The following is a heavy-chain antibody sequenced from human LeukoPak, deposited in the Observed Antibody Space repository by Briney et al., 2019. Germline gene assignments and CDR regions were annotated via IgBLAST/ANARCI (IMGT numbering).Heavy chain of an antibody. J-gene: IGHJ5*02. CDR2: IIPIFGTA. V-gene: IGHV1-69*13. CDR1: GGTFSSYA. D-gene: IGHD1-7*01. Sequence: SVKVSCKASGGTFSSYAISWVRQAPGQGLEWMGGIIPIFGTANYAQKFQGRVTITADESTSTAYMELSSLRSEDTAVYYCARDTRGGTTSTNCFDPWGQGTLVTVSS. CDR3: ARDTRGGTTSTNCFDP.